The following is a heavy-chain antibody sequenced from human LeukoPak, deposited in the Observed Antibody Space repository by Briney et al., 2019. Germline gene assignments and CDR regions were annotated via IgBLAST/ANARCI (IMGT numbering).Heavy chain of an antibody. CDR2: ISAYNGNT. CDR1: GYTFTSYG. J-gene: IGHJ4*02. CDR3: ATSNYGSGSYYFDY. V-gene: IGHV1-18*01. D-gene: IGHD3-10*01. Sequence: ASVKVSCKASGYTFTSYGISWVRQAPGQGLEWMGWISAYNGNTNYAQKLQGRVTMTRDMSTSTVYMELSSLRSEDTAVYYCATSNYGSGSYYFDYWGQGTLVTVSS.